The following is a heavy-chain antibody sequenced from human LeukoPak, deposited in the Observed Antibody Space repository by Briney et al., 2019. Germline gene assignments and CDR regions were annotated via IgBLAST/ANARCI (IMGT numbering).Heavy chain of an antibody. CDR3: ARVNAHYGHTYYFDY. CDR2: IYHSGST. Sequence: SETLSLTCTVSGGSISSSSYYWGWIRQPPGKGLEWIGSIYHSGSTYYNPSLKSRVTISVDTSKNQFSLKLSSVTAADTAVYYCARVNAHYGHTYYFDYWGQGTLVTVSS. D-gene: IGHD3-10*01. J-gene: IGHJ4*02. CDR1: GGSISSSSYY. V-gene: IGHV4-39*07.